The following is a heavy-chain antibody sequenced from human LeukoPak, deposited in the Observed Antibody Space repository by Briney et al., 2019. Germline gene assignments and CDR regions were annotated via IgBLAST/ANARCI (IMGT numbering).Heavy chain of an antibody. CDR2: ISWNSGSI. J-gene: IGHJ4*02. Sequence: GRSLRLSCAASGFTFDDYAMHWVRQAPGKGLEWVSGISWNSGSIGYADSVKGRFTISRDNSKNTLYLQMNSLRAEDTAVYYCARDRAVADPLDYWGQGTLVTVSS. V-gene: IGHV3-9*01. D-gene: IGHD6-19*01. CDR1: GFTFDDYA. CDR3: ARDRAVADPLDY.